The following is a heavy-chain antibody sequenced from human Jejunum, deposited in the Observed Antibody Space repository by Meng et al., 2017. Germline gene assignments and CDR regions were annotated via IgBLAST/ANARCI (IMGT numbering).Heavy chain of an antibody. CDR3: ARAYCTDVSCHDFFDS. Sequence: QVRRQESGPGLGKPSGTLSRTCAVSGSSISRTNWWSWVRQPPGKGLEWIGKIDPSESTHYNPSLKGRVTISADRSKNQFSLRLTSVTAADTAIYYCARAYCTDVSCHDFFDSWGQGTLVTASS. CDR1: GSSISRTNW. J-gene: IGHJ4*02. CDR2: IDPSEST. V-gene: IGHV4-4*02. D-gene: IGHD2-8*01.